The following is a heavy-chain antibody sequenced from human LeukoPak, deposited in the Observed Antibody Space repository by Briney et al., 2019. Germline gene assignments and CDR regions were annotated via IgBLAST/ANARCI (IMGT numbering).Heavy chain of an antibody. CDR2: IKQDGSEK. D-gene: IGHD1-26*01. CDR1: GFTFSSYW. V-gene: IGHV3-7*01. J-gene: IGHJ4*02. Sequence: GGSLRLSCAASGFTFSSYWMSWVRQAPGKGLEWVANIKQDGSEKYYVDSVKGRFTISRDNAKNPLYLQMNSLRAEDTAVYYCARRRYSGSSQHFDYWGQGTLVTVSS. CDR3: ARRRYSGSSQHFDY.